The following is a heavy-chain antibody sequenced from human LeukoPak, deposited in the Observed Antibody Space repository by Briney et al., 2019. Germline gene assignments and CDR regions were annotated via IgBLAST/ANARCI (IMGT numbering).Heavy chain of an antibody. CDR2: IWYDGSNK. J-gene: IGHJ4*02. CDR3: PRDHSGSIPGFTDY. Sequence: GGSPRLSCAASGFTFSSDGMEWVRQAPGKGLEWVAVIWYDGSNKYYADSVKGRFTISRDNSKNTLYLQMNSLRAEDTAVYYCPRDHSGSIPGFTDYWGQGTLVTVSS. V-gene: IGHV3-33*01. D-gene: IGHD3-10*01. CDR1: GFTFSSDG.